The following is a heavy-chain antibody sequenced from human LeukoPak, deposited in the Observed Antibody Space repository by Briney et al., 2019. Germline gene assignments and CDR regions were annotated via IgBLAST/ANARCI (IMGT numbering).Heavy chain of an antibody. CDR3: ARGNGDN. J-gene: IGHJ4*02. D-gene: IGHD2-8*01. V-gene: IGHV3-64*01. Sequence: GGSLRLSCAASGFTFSRYAILWVRQAPGKGLEYVSAITNNGGSTYYANSSKGRFNIYRDNSQHTLYLQMGSLRTEDRAVYYCARGNGDNWGQGTLVTVSS. CDR2: ITNNGGST. CDR1: GFTFSRYA.